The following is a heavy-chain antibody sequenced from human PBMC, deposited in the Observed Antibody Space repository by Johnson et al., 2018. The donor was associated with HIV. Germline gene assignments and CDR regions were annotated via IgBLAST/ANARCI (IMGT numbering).Heavy chain of an antibody. V-gene: IGHV3-23*04. J-gene: IGHJ3*02. Sequence: EVQLVESGGGLVQPGGSLRLSCAASGFIFGDHYMDWVRQAPGKGLEWVSTISGSGGSTYYADSVKGRFTISRDISKNTLHLQMNSLRAEDTAVYYCVNWAYYYGSGYAFDIWGQGTMVTVSS. CDR2: ISGSGGST. D-gene: IGHD3-10*01. CDR3: VNWAYYYGSGYAFDI. CDR1: GFIFGDHY.